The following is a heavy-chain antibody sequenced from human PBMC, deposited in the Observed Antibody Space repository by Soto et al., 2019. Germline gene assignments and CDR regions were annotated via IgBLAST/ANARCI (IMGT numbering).Heavy chain of an antibody. CDR3: ARYSGKYQGPIDY. J-gene: IGHJ4*02. V-gene: IGHV3-30*03. D-gene: IGHD1-26*01. CDR1: GFTFSHYG. Sequence: QVQLVESGGGVVQPGRSLRLSCAASGFTFSHYGIHWVRQAPGKGLEWLAVISYDGSNKHYADSVKGRFTVSRDNSKNTLYLKMNSLRAEDTAVYFCARYSGKYQGPIDYWGQGNLVTVSS. CDR2: ISYDGSNK.